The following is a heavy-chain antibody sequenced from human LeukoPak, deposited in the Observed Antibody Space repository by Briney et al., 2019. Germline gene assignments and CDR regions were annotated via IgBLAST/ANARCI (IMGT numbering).Heavy chain of an antibody. CDR2: ISAYNGNT. V-gene: IGHV1-18*01. Sequence: ASVKVSCKASGYTFTSYGISWVRQAPRQGLEWMGWISAYNGNTNYAQKLQGRVTMTTDTSTSTAYMELRSLRSDDTAVYYCARDRFRYDILTVAPSYWGQGTLVTVSS. CDR3: ARDRFRYDILTVAPSY. D-gene: IGHD3-9*01. J-gene: IGHJ4*02. CDR1: GYTFTSYG.